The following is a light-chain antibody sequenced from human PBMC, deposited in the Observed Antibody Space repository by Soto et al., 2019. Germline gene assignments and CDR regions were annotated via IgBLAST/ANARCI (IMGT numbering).Light chain of an antibody. CDR2: DVS. CDR1: SSDVGGYNY. CDR3: SSYTSISTSRV. V-gene: IGLV2-14*01. Sequence: QSALTQPASVSGSPGQSITISCTGTSSDVGGYNYVSWYQQHPGKAPKLMIYDVSHRPSGVSNRFSGSKSGNTASLTISGLQAEDEADYYCSSYTSISTSRVFGTGTKLTVL. J-gene: IGLJ1*01.